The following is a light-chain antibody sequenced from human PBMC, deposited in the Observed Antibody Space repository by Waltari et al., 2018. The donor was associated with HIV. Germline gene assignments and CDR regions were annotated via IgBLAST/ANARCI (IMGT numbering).Light chain of an antibody. J-gene: IGLJ1*01. CDR3: CSYIDRSTYV. Sequence: QSALTQPAPASGPPGQSITISSTGNSSVVGSSNLVSWYQHHPGQAPKVMIYEVTKRPSGVSNRFSGSKSGNTASLTISGLQAEDEADYYCCSYIDRSTYVFGTGTKVTVL. CDR1: SSVVGSSNL. V-gene: IGLV2-23*02. CDR2: EVT.